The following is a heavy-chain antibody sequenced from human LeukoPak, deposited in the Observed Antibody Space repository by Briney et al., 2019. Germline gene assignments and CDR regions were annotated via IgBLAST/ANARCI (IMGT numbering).Heavy chain of an antibody. CDR3: AAEGPLNYYYYMDV. V-gene: IGHV3-66*01. CDR2: IYSGGST. CDR1: GGSFSGYY. J-gene: IGHJ6*03. Sequence: ETLSLTCAVYGGSFSGYYWSWVRQAPGKGLEWVSVIYSGGSTYYADSVKGRFTISRDNSKNTLYLQMNSLRAEDTAVYYCAAEGPLNYYYYMDVWGKGTTVTISS.